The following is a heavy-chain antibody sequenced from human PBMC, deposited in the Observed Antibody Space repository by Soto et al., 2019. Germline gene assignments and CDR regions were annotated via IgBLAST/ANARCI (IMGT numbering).Heavy chain of an antibody. J-gene: IGHJ5*02. D-gene: IGHD6-19*01. CDR1: GLSLSTTGVG. CDR3: ARRLRYSSGWYVEFDP. Sequence: SGPTLVNPTQTLTLTCNLSGLSLSTTGVGVGWIRQPPGKALEWLALIYWDDDKRYSPSLKSRLTITKDTSKNQVVLTMTNMDPVDTATYFCARRLRYSSGWYVEFDPWGQGTLVTVSS. V-gene: IGHV2-5*02. CDR2: IYWDDDK.